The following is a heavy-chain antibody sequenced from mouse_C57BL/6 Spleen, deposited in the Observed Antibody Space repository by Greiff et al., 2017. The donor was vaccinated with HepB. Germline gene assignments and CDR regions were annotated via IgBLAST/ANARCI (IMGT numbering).Heavy chain of an antibody. CDR3: TRDGDINYGSAWFAY. D-gene: IGHD2-5*01. J-gene: IGHJ3*01. CDR1: GFTFSSYA. V-gene: IGHV5-9-1*02. CDR2: ISSGGDYI. Sequence: EVMLVESGEGLVKPGGSLKLSCAASGFTFSSYAMSWVRQTPEKRLEWVAYISSGGDYIYYADTVKGRFTISRDNARNTLYLQMSSLKSEDTAMYYCTRDGDINYGSAWFAYWGQGTLVTVSA.